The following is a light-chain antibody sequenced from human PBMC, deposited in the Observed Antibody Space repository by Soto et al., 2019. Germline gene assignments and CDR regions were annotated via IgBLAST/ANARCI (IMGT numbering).Light chain of an antibody. Sequence: AIQMTQSPSSLSVSVGDRITITCRASQDIRNDLGWYQQKPGKAPKLLIYGTSNLQSGVPSRFSGSGSGTDFTLTISRLQPEDFATYYCLQDYIYPYTFGQGTKLEIK. V-gene: IGKV1-6*01. J-gene: IGKJ2*01. CDR3: LQDYIYPYT. CDR2: GTS. CDR1: QDIRND.